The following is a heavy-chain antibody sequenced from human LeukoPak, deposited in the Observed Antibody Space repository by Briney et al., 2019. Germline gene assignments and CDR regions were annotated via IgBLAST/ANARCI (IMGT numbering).Heavy chain of an antibody. Sequence: PSETLSLTCTVYGGSFTGYYWSWIRQSPGGGLEWVGEIHYTGATSYKPSLKSRATISTDTSKNQFSLRLSSVTAADTAVYYYARGNMLTGYCFDFWGQGALVTVSS. D-gene: IGHD3-9*01. J-gene: IGHJ4*02. V-gene: IGHV4-34*01. CDR3: ARGNMLTGYCFDF. CDR2: IHYTGAT. CDR1: GGSFTGYY.